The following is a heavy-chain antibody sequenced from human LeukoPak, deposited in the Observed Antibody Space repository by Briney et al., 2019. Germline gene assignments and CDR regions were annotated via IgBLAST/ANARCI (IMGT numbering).Heavy chain of an antibody. CDR3: ARDGGYCSSTSCYRSWFDP. V-gene: IGHV1-2*02. J-gene: IGHJ5*02. CDR1: GYTFTGYY. D-gene: IGHD2-2*01. Sequence: ASVKVSCKASGYTFTGYYMHWVRQAPGQGLEWMAWINPNSGGTSYAQKFQGRVTMTRDTSISTAYMELSRLRSDDTAVYYCARDGGYCSSTSCYRSWFDPWGQGTLVTVSS. CDR2: INPNSGGT.